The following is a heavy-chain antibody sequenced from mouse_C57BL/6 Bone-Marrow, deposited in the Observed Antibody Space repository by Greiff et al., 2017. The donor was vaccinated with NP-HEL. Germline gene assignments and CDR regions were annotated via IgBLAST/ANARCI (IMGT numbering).Heavy chain of an antibody. J-gene: IGHJ4*01. Sequence: EVKVVESGGGLVKPGGSLKLSCAASGFTFSDYGMHWVRQAPEKGLEWVAYISSGSSTIYYADTVKGRFTFSRDNAKNTLCLQMTSLRSEDTAMYYCVLHLGRNAMDYWGQGTSATVSS. D-gene: IGHD4-1*01. CDR1: GFTFSDYG. CDR2: ISSGSSTI. V-gene: IGHV5-17*01. CDR3: VLHLGRNAMDY.